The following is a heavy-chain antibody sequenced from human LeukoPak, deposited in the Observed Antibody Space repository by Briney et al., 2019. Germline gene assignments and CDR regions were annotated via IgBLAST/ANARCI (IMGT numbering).Heavy chain of an antibody. V-gene: IGHV3-48*01. Sequence: GGSLRLSCAASGFTFSSYSMNWVRQAPGKGLEWVSYISSSSSTIYYADSVKGRFTISRDNAKNSLYLQMNSLKTEDTAVYYCTTVGSGIDYWGQGTLVTVSS. D-gene: IGHD1-26*01. CDR1: GFTFSSYS. J-gene: IGHJ4*02. CDR3: TTVGSGIDY. CDR2: ISSSSSTI.